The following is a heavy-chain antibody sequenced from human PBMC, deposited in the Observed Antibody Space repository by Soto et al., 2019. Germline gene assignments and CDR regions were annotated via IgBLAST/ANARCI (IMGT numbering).Heavy chain of an antibody. CDR3: AKDLQGSVADYFDY. Sequence: EVQLLESGGGLVQPGGSLRLSCAASTFTFSNYAMTWVRQAPGKGLEWVSSISGDGYGTFYADSVKGRFTISRDNSKNTLYLQMNSLTAEDTDLYYCAKDLQGSVADYFDYWGQGTLVSVSS. CDR1: TFTFSNYA. D-gene: IGHD2-15*01. V-gene: IGHV3-23*01. CDR2: ISGDGYGT. J-gene: IGHJ4*02.